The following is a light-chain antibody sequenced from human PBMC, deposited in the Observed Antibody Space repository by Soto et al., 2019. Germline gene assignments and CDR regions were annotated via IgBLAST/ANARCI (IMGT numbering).Light chain of an antibody. Sequence: EIVLTQSPATLSLSPGERATLSCRASQSVSSYLAWYQQKPGQAPRLLIYDASNRATGIPARFSGSGSGTDFTLTISSLEPEDFAVYYCQQRSNWRGTTFGQRTKLEIK. CDR3: QQRSNWRGTT. V-gene: IGKV3-11*01. CDR1: QSVSSY. CDR2: DAS. J-gene: IGKJ2*01.